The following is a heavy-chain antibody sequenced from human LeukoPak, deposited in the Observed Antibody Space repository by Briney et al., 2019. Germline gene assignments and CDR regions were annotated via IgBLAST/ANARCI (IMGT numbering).Heavy chain of an antibody. CDR1: GFTFSDYA. Sequence: GGSLRLSCAASGFTFSDYAMSWVRQAPGKGLEGVSVISGSGGSGGSTDYADSVKGRFTISRDNSKNTLYLQMNSLRAEDTAIYYCAKEGCTFTTCYINCWGQGTLVTVSS. CDR2: ISGSGGSGGST. CDR3: AKEGCTFTTCYINC. J-gene: IGHJ4*02. D-gene: IGHD2-2*02. V-gene: IGHV3-23*01.